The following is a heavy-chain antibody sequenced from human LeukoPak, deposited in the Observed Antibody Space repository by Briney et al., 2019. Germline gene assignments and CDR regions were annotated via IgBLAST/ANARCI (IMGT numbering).Heavy chain of an antibody. CDR2: ISGSGGST. Sequence: GGSLRLSCAASGFTFSSYAMSWVRQAPGKGLEWVSAISGSGGSTYYADSVKGRFTISRDNSKNTLYLQMNSLRAEDTAVYYCAKAQGPVLEHYYGMDVWGQGTTVTVS. J-gene: IGHJ6*02. CDR1: GFTFSSYA. V-gene: IGHV3-23*01. D-gene: IGHD1-1*01. CDR3: AKAQGPVLEHYYGMDV.